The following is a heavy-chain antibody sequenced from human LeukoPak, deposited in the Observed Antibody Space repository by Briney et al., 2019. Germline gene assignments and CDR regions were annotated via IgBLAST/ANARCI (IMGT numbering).Heavy chain of an antibody. D-gene: IGHD1-1*01. J-gene: IGHJ4*02. Sequence: GGTLRLSCAASGFTFSNYRMNWVRQAPGKGLEWVSYISDSGTIHYSDSVKGRFTISRDNPKNSLYLQMNSLRAEDTAIYYCARVPGVQLERRYYFDYWGQGTLVTVSS. CDR3: ARVPGVQLERRYYFDY. CDR1: GFTFSNYR. CDR2: ISDSGTI. V-gene: IGHV3-21*05.